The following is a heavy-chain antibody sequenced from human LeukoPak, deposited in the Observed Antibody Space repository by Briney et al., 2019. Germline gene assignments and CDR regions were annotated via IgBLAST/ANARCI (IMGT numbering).Heavy chain of an antibody. Sequence: SETLSLTCAVYGGSFSGYYWSWIRQPPGKGLEWIGEINHSGSTNYNPSLKSRVTISVDTSKHQFSLKLSSMTAADTAVYYCARGFGELLYVYWGQGTLVTVSS. CDR2: INHSGST. CDR1: GGSFSGYY. V-gene: IGHV4-34*01. J-gene: IGHJ4*02. CDR3: ARGFGELLYVY. D-gene: IGHD3-10*01.